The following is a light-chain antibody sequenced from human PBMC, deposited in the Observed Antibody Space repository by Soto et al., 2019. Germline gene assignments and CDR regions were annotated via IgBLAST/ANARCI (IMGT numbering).Light chain of an antibody. CDR1: QSVSSN. V-gene: IGKV3D-15*01. J-gene: IGKJ3*01. CDR3: QQYYNWPST. Sequence: EIVMTQSPATLSVSPGERATLSCRASQSVSSNLAWYQQKPGQAPRLLIYGASTRATGIPARFSGSGSGTEFTLTISSLQSEDFAVYYCQQYYNWPSTFGPGTKVYIK. CDR2: GAS.